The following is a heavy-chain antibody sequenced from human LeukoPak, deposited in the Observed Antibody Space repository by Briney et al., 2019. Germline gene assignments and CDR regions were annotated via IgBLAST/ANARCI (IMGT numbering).Heavy chain of an antibody. CDR1: EFTFRTYS. CDR3: ARDGGYSGFDADC. CDR2: ISDSSAM. Sequence: PGGPLRLSCAASEFTFRTYSRKWVRQAPGKGLEWVSYISDSSAMYYADSVRGRFTISRENDKNSLFLQMNSLRAEDTAVYYCARDGGYSGFDADCWGQGTLVTVSS. V-gene: IGHV3-48*01. J-gene: IGHJ4*02. D-gene: IGHD5-12*01.